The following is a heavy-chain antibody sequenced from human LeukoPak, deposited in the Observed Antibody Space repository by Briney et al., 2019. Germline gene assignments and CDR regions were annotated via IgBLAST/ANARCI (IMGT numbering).Heavy chain of an antibody. CDR1: GFTFSTYL. CDR3: ATDRDNSDWQKRFDS. J-gene: IGHJ4*02. CDR2: INQDASEI. Sequence: GGSLRLSCAASGFTFSTYLMNWYRQAPGKGREGVGNINQDASEINYVDSVRGRFTISRDNAKNSLHLQMNSLRAEDAAVYYCATDRDNSDWQKRFDSWGQGTLVTVSS. V-gene: IGHV3-7*01. D-gene: IGHD2-21*02.